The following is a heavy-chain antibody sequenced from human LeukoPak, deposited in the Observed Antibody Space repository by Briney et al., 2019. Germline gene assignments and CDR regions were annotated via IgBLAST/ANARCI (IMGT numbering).Heavy chain of an antibody. CDR3: AREKQPDAFDI. V-gene: IGHV1-69*05. CDR1: GGTFSSYA. Sequence: ASVKVSCKASGGTFSSYAISWVRQAPGQGLEWMGRIIPIFGTANYAQKFQGRVTITTDESTSTAYMELSGLRSEDTAVYYCAREKQPDAFDIWGQGTMVTVSS. D-gene: IGHD6-13*01. CDR2: IIPIFGTA. J-gene: IGHJ3*02.